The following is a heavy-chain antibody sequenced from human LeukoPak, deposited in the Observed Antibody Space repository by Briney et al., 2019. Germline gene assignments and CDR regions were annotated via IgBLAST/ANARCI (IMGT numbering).Heavy chain of an antibody. CDR1: GYTFTGYY. CDR3: AREDTAMACFDY. D-gene: IGHD5-18*01. V-gene: IGHV1-2*02. CDR2: INPNSGGT. Sequence: ASVKVSCKASGYTFTGYYMHWVRQAPGQGLEWMGWINPNSGGTNYAQKFQGRVTMTRDTSISTAYMELSRLRSDDTAVYYCAREDTAMACFDYWGQGTLVTVSS. J-gene: IGHJ4*02.